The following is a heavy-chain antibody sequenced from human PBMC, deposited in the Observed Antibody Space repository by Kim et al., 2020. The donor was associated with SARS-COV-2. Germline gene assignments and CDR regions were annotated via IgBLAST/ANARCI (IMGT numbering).Heavy chain of an antibody. CDR2: ISYDGSNK. D-gene: IGHD3-3*01. V-gene: IGHV3-30-3*01. J-gene: IGHJ6*02. CDR3: ARDQRYDFWKKKAYYYYGMDV. CDR1: GFTFSSYA. Sequence: GGSLRLSCAASGFTFSSYAMHWVRQAPGKGLEWVAVISYDGSNKYYADSVKGRFTISRDNSKNTLYLQMNSLRAEDTAVYYCARDQRYDFWKKKAYYYYGMDVWGQGTTVTVSS.